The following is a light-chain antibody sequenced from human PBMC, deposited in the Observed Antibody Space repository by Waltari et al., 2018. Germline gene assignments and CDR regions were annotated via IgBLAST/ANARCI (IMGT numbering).Light chain of an antibody. CDR3: CSYANSRTVI. CDR2: EVT. V-gene: IGLV2-14*01. J-gene: IGLJ2*01. Sequence: QSALTQPASVSGSPGQSITISCTGTNSDVGGFNYVSWYQQHPGKAPQLVVYEVTHRPSGASYRFSGSKSGNTASLTISGLQAEDEADYYCCSYANSRTVIFGGGTKLTVL. CDR1: NSDVGGFNY.